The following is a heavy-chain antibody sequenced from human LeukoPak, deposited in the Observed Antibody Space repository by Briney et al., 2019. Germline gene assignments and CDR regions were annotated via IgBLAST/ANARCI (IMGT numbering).Heavy chain of an antibody. Sequence: GGSLRLSCAASGFTFSSYATHWVRQAPGKGLEWVAVISYDGSNKYYADSVKGRFTISRDNSKNTLYLQMNSLRAEDTAVYYCARGWGTIFGVVIIGYYYGMDVWGQGTTVTVSS. CDR3: ARGWGTIFGVVIIGYYYGMDV. V-gene: IGHV3-30-3*01. CDR1: GFTFSSYA. D-gene: IGHD3-3*01. CDR2: ISYDGSNK. J-gene: IGHJ6*02.